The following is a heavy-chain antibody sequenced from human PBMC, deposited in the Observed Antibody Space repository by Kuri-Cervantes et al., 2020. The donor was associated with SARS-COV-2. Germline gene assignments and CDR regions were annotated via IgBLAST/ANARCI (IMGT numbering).Heavy chain of an antibody. J-gene: IGHJ4*02. D-gene: IGHD2-8*01. CDR1: GFTFSSYS. V-gene: IGHV3-21*04. CDR2: ISSSSSYI. Sequence: ETLSLTCAASGFTFSSYSMNWVRQAPGKGLEWVSSISSSSSYIYYADSVKGRFAISRDNSKNTLYLQMNSLRAEDTAVYYCATGWSLAIWGQGTLVTVSS. CDR3: ATGWSLAI.